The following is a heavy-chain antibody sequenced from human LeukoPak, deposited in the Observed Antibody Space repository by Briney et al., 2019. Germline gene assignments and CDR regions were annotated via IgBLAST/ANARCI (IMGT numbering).Heavy chain of an antibody. J-gene: IGHJ4*02. V-gene: IGHV5-51*01. Sequence: GESLKISCKASGYIFISYWIAWVRQMPGKGLEWMGIIFPGDSDTRYSPSFQGQVTISADKSISTAYLQWSSLKASDTAMYYCARPGQLGEYTPYYFDYWGQGVLVTVSS. CDR3: ARPGQLGEYTPYYFDY. CDR1: GYIFISYW. D-gene: IGHD3-16*01. CDR2: IFPGDSDT.